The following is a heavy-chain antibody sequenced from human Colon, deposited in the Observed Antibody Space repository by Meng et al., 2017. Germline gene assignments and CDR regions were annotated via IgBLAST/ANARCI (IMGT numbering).Heavy chain of an antibody. D-gene: IGHD7-27*01. CDR1: GVAISGSKW. V-gene: IGHV4-4*02. CDR3: VRGYLGTPVVHFDS. CDR2: IHYSGNS. Sequence: QGAQRESGPGLVKPSETLSLSCAVSGVAISGSKWWGWVRQSPEKGLEWIGEIHYSGNSNYNPSLKSRVTMSMDKSKNHFSLNLTPVTAADTAIYYCVRGYLGTPVVHFDSWGQGALVTVSS. J-gene: IGHJ4*02.